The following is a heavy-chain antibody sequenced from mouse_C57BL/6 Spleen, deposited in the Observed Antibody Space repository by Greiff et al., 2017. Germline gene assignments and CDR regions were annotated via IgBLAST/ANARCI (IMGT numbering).Heavy chain of an antibody. V-gene: IGHV5-9*01. CDR2: ISGGGGNT. Sequence: EVHLVESGGGLVKPGGSLKLSCAASGFTFSSYTMSWVRQTPEKRLEWVATISGGGGNTYYPDSVKGRFTISRDNAKNTLYLQMSSLRSEDTALYYCARPGYYYAMDYWGQGTSVTVSS. J-gene: IGHJ4*01. CDR3: ARPGYYYAMDY. D-gene: IGHD2-2*01. CDR1: GFTFSSYT.